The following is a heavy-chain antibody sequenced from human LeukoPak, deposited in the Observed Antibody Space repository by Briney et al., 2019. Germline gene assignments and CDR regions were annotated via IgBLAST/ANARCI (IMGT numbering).Heavy chain of an antibody. CDR1: GFTFRSYE. V-gene: IGHV3-48*03. CDR2: ISSSGSTI. D-gene: IGHD6-19*01. Sequence: PGGSLRLSCAASGFTFRSYEMNWVRQAPGEGMEGVSYISSSGSTIYYAESVKGRFTIYRDNAKNSLYLQINSLRAQDTAVYYCARGSVDLRSGWYWLYWGQGSLATVSS. J-gene: IGHJ4*02. CDR3: ARGSVDLRSGWYWLY.